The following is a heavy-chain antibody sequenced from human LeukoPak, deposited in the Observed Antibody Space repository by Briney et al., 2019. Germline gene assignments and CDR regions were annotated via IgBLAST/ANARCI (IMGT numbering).Heavy chain of an antibody. Sequence: SETLSLTCAVYGGSFSGYYWSWIRQPPGKGLEWIGEINHSGSTNYNPSLKSRVTISVDTSKNQFSLKLSSVTAADTAVYYCARGLVLSDWFDPWGQGTLVTVSS. CDR3: ARGLVLSDWFDP. CDR2: INHSGST. J-gene: IGHJ5*02. CDR1: GGSFSGYY. D-gene: IGHD2-15*01. V-gene: IGHV4-34*01.